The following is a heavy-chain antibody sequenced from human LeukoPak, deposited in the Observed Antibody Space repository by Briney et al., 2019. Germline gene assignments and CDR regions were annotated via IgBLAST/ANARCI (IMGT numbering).Heavy chain of an antibody. J-gene: IGHJ4*02. CDR2: INHSGST. D-gene: IGHD2-2*01. V-gene: IGHV4-39*07. Sequence: PSETLSLTCTVSGGSVSSGTHYWSWIRQPPGKGLEWIGEINHSGSTNYNPSLKSRVTISVDTSKNQFSLKLSSVTAADTAVYYCARGLLYDIVVVPAAMMDGSGSQGYYFDYWGQGTLVTVSS. CDR3: ARGLLYDIVVVPAAMMDGSGSQGYYFDY. CDR1: GGSVSSGTHY.